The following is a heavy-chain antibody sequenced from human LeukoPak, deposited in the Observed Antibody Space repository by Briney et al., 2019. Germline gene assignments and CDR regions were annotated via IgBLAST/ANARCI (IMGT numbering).Heavy chain of an antibody. D-gene: IGHD3-9*01. Sequence: SETLSLTCTVSGRPISSYYWSWIRQPPGKGLEWIGRIYTSGSTNYNPSLKSRVTMSVDTSKNQFSLKLSSVTAADTAVYYCAREGDDILTGYPARNFDYWGQGTLVTVSS. CDR1: GRPISSYY. CDR3: AREGDDILTGYPARNFDY. V-gene: IGHV4-4*07. J-gene: IGHJ4*02. CDR2: IYTSGST.